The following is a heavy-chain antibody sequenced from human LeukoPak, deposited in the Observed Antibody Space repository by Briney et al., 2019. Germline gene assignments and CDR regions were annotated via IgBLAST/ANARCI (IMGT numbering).Heavy chain of an antibody. J-gene: IGHJ6*02. CDR2: IWYDGGNK. CDR3: ARGNIVYYYGMDV. Sequence: PGRSLRLSCAASGFTFSSYGMHWVRQAPGKGLEWVAVIWYDGGNKYYADSVKGRFTISRDNSKNTLDLQMNNLRVEDTAVYYCARGNIVYYYGMDVWGQGTTVTVSS. V-gene: IGHV3-33*08. CDR1: GFTFSSYG. D-gene: IGHD2/OR15-2a*01.